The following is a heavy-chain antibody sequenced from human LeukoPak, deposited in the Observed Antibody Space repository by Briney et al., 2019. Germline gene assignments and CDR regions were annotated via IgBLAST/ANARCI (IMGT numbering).Heavy chain of an antibody. CDR1: GFTFSSYA. J-gene: IGHJ4*02. D-gene: IGHD3-22*01. CDR2: ISYDGSNK. V-gene: IGHV3-30*04. Sequence: GGSLRLSCAASGFTFSSYAMHWVRQAPGKGLEWVAVISYDGSNKYYADSVKGRFTISRDNSKNTLYLQMNSLRAEDTAVYYCAKERYYYDSSGYYLGYYFDYWGQGTLVTVSS. CDR3: AKERYYYDSSGYYLGYYFDY.